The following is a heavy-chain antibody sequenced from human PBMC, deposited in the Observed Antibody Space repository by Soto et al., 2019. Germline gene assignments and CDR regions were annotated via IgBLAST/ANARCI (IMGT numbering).Heavy chain of an antibody. CDR1: GGSITRGGYY. V-gene: IGHV4-31*03. CDR2: IYNSGTT. D-gene: IGHD4-17*01. Sequence: TSETLSLTCTVSGGSITRGGYYWSWIRQHPGKGLEWIGYIYNSGTTYYNPSLKSRVTISVDTSKNQFSLKLSSVAAADTAVYYCAKDRSYGPADYYFDYWGQGTLVTVSS. J-gene: IGHJ4*02. CDR3: AKDRSYGPADYYFDY.